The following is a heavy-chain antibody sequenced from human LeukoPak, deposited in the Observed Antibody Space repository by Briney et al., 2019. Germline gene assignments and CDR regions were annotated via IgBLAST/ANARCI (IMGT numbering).Heavy chain of an antibody. V-gene: IGHV3-43*02. CDR2: ISGDGSRT. D-gene: IGHD5-24*01. J-gene: IGHJ4*02. Sequence: GGSLRLSCVVSGFSFDDYTMHWVRQTPGKGLEWVSLISGDGSRTYYAGSVKGRFTISRDNSKNSLYLQMNSLRTEDTALYYCAKFTGWLQSAHDCFDYWGQGTLVTVSS. CDR3: AKFTGWLQSAHDCFDY. CDR1: GFSFDDYT.